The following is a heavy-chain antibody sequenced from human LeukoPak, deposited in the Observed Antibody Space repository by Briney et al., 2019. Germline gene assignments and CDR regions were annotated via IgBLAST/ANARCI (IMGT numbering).Heavy chain of an antibody. D-gene: IGHD2-2*02. CDR3: ARWSGYTRELDY. J-gene: IGHJ4*02. V-gene: IGHV4-61*05. CDR1: GGSISSSSYY. CDR2: IYYSGST. Sequence: SETLSLTCTVSGGSISSSSYYWGWIRQPPGKGLEWIGYIYYSGSTNYNPSLKSRVTISVDTSKNQFSLKLSSVTAADTAVYYCARWSGYTRELDYWGQGTLVTVSS.